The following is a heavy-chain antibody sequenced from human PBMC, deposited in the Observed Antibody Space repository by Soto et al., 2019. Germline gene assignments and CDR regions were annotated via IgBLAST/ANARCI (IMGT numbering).Heavy chain of an antibody. CDR1: GYTFTSYG. CDR3: ARGYCTNGVCLQTYY. J-gene: IGHJ4*02. CDR2: ISAYNGNT. D-gene: IGHD2-8*01. V-gene: IGHV1-18*01. Sequence: ASVKVSCKASGYTFTSYGISWVRQAPGQGLEWMGWISAYNGNTNYAQKLQGRVTMTTDTSTSTAYMELRSLRSDDTAVYYCARGYCTNGVCLQTYYWGQGTLVTVSS.